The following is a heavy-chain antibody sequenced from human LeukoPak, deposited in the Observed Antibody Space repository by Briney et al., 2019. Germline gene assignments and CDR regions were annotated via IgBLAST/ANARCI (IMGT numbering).Heavy chain of an antibody. Sequence: SETLSFTCAVYGGSFSGYYWSWIRQPPGKGLEWIGEINHSGSTNYNPSLKSRVTISVDTSKNQFSLKLSSVTAADTAVYYCARGGGSYDFDYWGQGTLVTVSS. CDR2: INHSGST. CDR1: GGSFSGYY. V-gene: IGHV4-34*01. D-gene: IGHD1-26*01. J-gene: IGHJ4*02. CDR3: ARGGGSYDFDY.